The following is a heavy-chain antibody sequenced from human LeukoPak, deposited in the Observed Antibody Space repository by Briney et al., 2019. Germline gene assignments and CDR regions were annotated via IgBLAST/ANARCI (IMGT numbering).Heavy chain of an antibody. CDR2: ISASGGSA. J-gene: IGHJ4*02. Sequence: GGSLRLSCAAWGFTFRRYAMIWARQAPGKGLEWVSTISASGGSADYADSVKGLFPIARDNSNNTLDLKMNSLRAEDTAEVYCAKVGMSGWSSSGGDFWSQGTLVTVSS. V-gene: IGHV3-23*01. D-gene: IGHD6-19*01. CDR1: GFTFRRYA. CDR3: AKVGMSGWSSSGGDF.